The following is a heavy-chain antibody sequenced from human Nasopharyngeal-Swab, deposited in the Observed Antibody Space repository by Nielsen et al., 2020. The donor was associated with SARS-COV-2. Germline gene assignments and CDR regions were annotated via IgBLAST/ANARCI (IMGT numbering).Heavy chain of an antibody. V-gene: IGHV4-31*02. J-gene: IGHJ3*02. CDR3: ARFGVFDAFDI. D-gene: IGHD5/OR15-5a*01. CDR2: INYSGST. Sequence: CQAPGKGLEWIGYINYSGSTYYNPSLKSRVTISVDTSKNEFSLKLTSVTAADTAVFYCARFGVFDAFDIWGQGTMVTVSS.